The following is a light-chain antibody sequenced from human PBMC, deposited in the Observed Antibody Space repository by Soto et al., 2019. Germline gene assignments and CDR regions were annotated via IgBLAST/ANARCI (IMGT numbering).Light chain of an antibody. Sequence: EIVLTQSPGTLSLSPGERATLSCRASQSVSSSYLAWYQQKPGQAPRLLIYGASSRATGIPDRFSGSGSGTDFTLTISRLEPEDFAVNYCQQYGSPETFGQVT. CDR1: QSVSSSY. J-gene: IGKJ1*01. CDR3: QQYGSPET. CDR2: GAS. V-gene: IGKV3-20*01.